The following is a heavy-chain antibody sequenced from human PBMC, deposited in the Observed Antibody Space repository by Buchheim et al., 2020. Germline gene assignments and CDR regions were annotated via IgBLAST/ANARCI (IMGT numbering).Heavy chain of an antibody. V-gene: IGHV3-30-3*01. CDR1: GFTFSSYA. J-gene: IGHJ4*02. CDR2: ISYDGSNK. D-gene: IGHD3-16*01. CDR3: ARALGFDY. Sequence: QVQLVESGGGVVQPGRSLRLSCAASGFTFSSYAMHWVRQAPGKGLEWVAVISYDGSNKSYADSVKGRFTISRDNSKNTLYLQMNSLRAEDTAVYYCARALGFDYWGQGTL.